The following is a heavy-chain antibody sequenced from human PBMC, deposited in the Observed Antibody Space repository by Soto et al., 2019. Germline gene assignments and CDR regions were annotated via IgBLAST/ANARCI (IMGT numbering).Heavy chain of an antibody. J-gene: IGHJ4*02. D-gene: IGHD6-13*01. CDR2: IYYSGST. V-gene: IGHV4-31*03. CDR3: ARGGIAAAAPPDY. Sequence: QAQLQESGPGLVKPSQTQSLTCTGYGVSISTGDYYWSRTRQHPGKGLECIGYIYYSGSTYSNPSLHSRVTVSVDTSKAQSSGKLSFLTAADTAVYYCARGGIAAAAPPDYRGQGTLVTVSS. CDR1: GVSISTGDYY.